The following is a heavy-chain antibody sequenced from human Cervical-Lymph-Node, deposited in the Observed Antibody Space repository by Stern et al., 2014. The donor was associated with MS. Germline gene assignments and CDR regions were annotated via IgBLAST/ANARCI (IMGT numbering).Heavy chain of an antibody. CDR1: GFTFTNYA. J-gene: IGHJ4*02. CDR3: AKHRAGYKTDNDY. V-gene: IGHV3-23*04. D-gene: IGHD5-24*01. Sequence: QLVQSGGGLVQPGGSLRLSCTASGFTFTNYAMSWVRQPPGKWLEWVSVISGGGGSTFYADSVKGRFTISGDNSKSTLYLEMNSLRAEDTAVYYCAKHRAGYKTDNDYWGQGTLVTVSS. CDR2: ISGGGGST.